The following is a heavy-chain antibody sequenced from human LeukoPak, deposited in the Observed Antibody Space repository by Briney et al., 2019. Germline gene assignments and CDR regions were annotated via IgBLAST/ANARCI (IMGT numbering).Heavy chain of an antibody. D-gene: IGHD2-2*01. CDR2: ISAYNGNT. CDR3: ATLNRASWDYYGMDV. J-gene: IGHJ6*02. CDR1: GYTFTSYG. Sequence: GASVKVSCKASGYTFTSYGISWVRQAPGQGLEWMGWISAYNGNTNYAQKLQGRVTMTTDTSTSTAYMELRSLRSDDTAVYYCATLNRASWDYYGMDVWGQGTTVTVSS. V-gene: IGHV1-18*01.